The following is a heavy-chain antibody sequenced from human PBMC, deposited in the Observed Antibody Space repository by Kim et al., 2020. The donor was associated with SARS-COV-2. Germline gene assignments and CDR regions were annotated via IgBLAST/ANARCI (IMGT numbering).Heavy chain of an antibody. Sequence: SETLSLTCTVSGGSISSSSYYWGWIRQPPGKGLEWIGSIYYSGSTYYNPSLKSRVTISVDTSKNQFSLKLSSVTAADTAVYYCARVFVGYSYGGGRGDFDYWGQGTLVTVSS. CDR1: GGSISSSSYY. D-gene: IGHD5-18*01. J-gene: IGHJ4*02. V-gene: IGHV4-39*07. CDR3: ARVFVGYSYGGGRGDFDY. CDR2: IYYSGST.